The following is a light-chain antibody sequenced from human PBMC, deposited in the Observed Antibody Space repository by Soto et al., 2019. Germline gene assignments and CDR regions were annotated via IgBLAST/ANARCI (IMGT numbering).Light chain of an antibody. CDR2: EVN. J-gene: IGLJ1*01. Sequence: QSVLTQPASVSGSPGQSITISCSGTSSDVGAYNSVSWYQQHPGKAPKLLISEVNKRPSGVPDRFSGSKSGNTASLTVSGLQADDEADYYCSSHAGANYPFVFGTGTKVTVL. V-gene: IGLV2-8*01. CDR3: SSHAGANYPFV. CDR1: SSDVGAYNS.